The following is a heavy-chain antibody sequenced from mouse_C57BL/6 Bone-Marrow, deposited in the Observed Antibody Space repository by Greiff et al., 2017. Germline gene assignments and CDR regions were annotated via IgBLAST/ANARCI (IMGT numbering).Heavy chain of an antibody. CDR1: GYAFSSSW. CDR2: IYPGDGDT. Sequence: VKLQQSGPELVKPGASVKISCKASGYAFSSSWMNWVKQRPGQGLEWIGRIYPGDGDTNYNGKFKGQATLTVDKSSSTAYMQLSSLTSEDSAVYYWAREGYYGSSLYYVDYRGQGTTLTVSS. D-gene: IGHD1-1*01. V-gene: IGHV1-82*01. J-gene: IGHJ2*01. CDR3: AREGYYGSSLYYVDY.